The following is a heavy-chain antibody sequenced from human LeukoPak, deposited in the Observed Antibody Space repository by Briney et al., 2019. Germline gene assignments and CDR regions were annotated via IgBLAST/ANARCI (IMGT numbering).Heavy chain of an antibody. Sequence: GGSLRLSCAASGFTFSSDSMIWVRQAPGKGLELVSSISVTSSYIYYADSVKGRFTISRDNAKNSLYLQMNSLRAEDTAVYYCVSSPRVAAQDVWGKGTSVTVSS. CDR1: GFTFSSDS. D-gene: IGHD6-6*01. CDR3: VSSPRVAAQDV. CDR2: ISVTSSYI. J-gene: IGHJ6*04. V-gene: IGHV3-21*01.